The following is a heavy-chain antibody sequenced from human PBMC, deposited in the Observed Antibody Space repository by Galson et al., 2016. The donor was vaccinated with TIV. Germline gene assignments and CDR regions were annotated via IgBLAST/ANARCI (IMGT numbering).Heavy chain of an antibody. CDR3: ARLSPAASVTGPWFDP. D-gene: IGHD6-13*01. CDR2: IYYSGTT. Sequence: SETLSLTCTVSGGSISSYYWNWIRQPPGKGLEWIGYIYYSGTTDYNPSLKSRVTISVDTSKNQFSLKLNSVTAADTAVYFCARLSPAASVTGPWFDPWGQGTLVTVSS. V-gene: IGHV4-59*08. J-gene: IGHJ5*02. CDR1: GGSISSYY.